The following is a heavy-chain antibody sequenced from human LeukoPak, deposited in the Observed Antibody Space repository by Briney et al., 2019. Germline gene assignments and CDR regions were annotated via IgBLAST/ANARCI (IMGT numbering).Heavy chain of an antibody. Sequence: GGSLRLSCAASGFTLSSYWMSWVRQAPGKGLEWVANIKQDGSEKNYVDSVKGRFTISRDNAKNSLYLQMNSLRAEDTGLYYCSTVEYFWGQGTLVTVSS. J-gene: IGHJ4*02. V-gene: IGHV3-7*01. CDR2: IKQDGSEK. D-gene: IGHD2/OR15-2a*01. CDR1: GFTLSSYW. CDR3: STVEYF.